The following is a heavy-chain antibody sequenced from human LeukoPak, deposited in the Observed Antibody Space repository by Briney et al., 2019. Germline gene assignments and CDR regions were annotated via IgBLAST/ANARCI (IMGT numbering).Heavy chain of an antibody. Sequence: GGSLRLSCAASGLTFSSYAMHWARQAPGKGLDWVAFIRYDGTKKYCADSVKGRFTVSRDNSKNTLYLQMNSLRAEDTAVYYCAKEMNDYVDYFYMDVWGKGTTVTVSS. D-gene: IGHD4-17*01. CDR1: GLTFSSYA. J-gene: IGHJ6*04. V-gene: IGHV3-30*02. CDR2: IRYDGTKK. CDR3: AKEMNDYVDYFYMDV.